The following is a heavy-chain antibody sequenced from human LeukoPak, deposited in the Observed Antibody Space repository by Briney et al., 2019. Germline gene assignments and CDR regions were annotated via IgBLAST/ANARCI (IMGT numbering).Heavy chain of an antibody. V-gene: IGHV4-59*01. CDR3: ARDHLYGDYGGFDY. D-gene: IGHD4-17*01. CDR1: GGSISSYY. J-gene: IGHJ4*02. CDR2: IYYSGST. Sequence: PSETLSLTCTVSGGSISSYYWSWIRQPPGKGLEWIGYIYYSGSTNYNPSLKSRVTISVDTSKNQFSLKLSSVTAADTAVYYCARDHLYGDYGGFDYWGQGTLVTVSS.